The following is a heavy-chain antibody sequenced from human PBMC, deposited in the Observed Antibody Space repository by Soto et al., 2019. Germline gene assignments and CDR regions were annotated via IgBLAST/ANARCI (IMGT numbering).Heavy chain of an antibody. CDR3: ARGGPSPRNKLRLVEMATKTYGDY. V-gene: IGHV5-51*01. CDR2: IYPGDSDT. J-gene: IGHJ4*02. D-gene: IGHD5-12*01. CDR1: GSSFTSYW. Sequence: GESLKISCKGSGSSFTSYWIGWVRQMPGKGLEWMGIIYPGDSDTRYSPSFQGQVTISADKSISTAYLQWSSLKASDTAMYYCARGGPSPRNKLRLVEMATKTYGDYWGQGTLVTVSS.